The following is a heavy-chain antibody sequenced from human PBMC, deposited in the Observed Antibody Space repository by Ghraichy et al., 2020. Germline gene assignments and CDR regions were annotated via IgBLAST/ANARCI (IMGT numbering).Heavy chain of an antibody. Sequence: GGSLRLSCAASGFTFSNYWMNWVRQAPGKGLEWVANIKQDGGVKYYVDSVKGRFTISRDNAKNTLYLQMNSLRADDTAVYYCATDRPGSSDVFDIWGQGTMVTVSS. D-gene: IGHD3-10*01. V-gene: IGHV3-7*01. CDR1: GFTFSNYW. J-gene: IGHJ3*02. CDR3: ATDRPGSSDVFDI. CDR2: IKQDGGVK.